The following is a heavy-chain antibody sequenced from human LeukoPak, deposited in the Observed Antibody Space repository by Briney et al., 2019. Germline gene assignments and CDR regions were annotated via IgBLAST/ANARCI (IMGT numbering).Heavy chain of an antibody. D-gene: IGHD2-2*01. V-gene: IGHV3-53*05. CDR2: IYSGGST. CDR1: GFTVSSNY. Sequence: PGGSLRLSCAASGFTVSSNYMSWVRQAPGKGLEWVSVIYSGGSTYYADSVKGRFTISRDNSKNTLYLQMNSLRAEDTAVYYCAKDFTWGVVPAATAYFDYWGQGTLVTVSS. J-gene: IGHJ4*02. CDR3: AKDFTWGVVPAATAYFDY.